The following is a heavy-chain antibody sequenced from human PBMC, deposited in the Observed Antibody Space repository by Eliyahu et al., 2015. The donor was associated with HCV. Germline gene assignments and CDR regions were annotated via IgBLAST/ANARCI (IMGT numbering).Heavy chain of an antibody. J-gene: IGHJ2*01. CDR1: GFIFXNYG. CDR3: ARDMGFEAGTALAYFDL. V-gene: IGHV3-30*03. Sequence: QVQLVESGGGVVQPGRSLRLSCAASGFIFXNYGIHWVRQAPGKGLEWVTVISYDGSNKHYADSVKGRFTISRDNSNNTLFLQMNSLRPEDTAVYYCARDMGFEAGTALAYFDLWGRGALVTVSS. D-gene: IGHD1-7*01. CDR2: ISYDGSNK.